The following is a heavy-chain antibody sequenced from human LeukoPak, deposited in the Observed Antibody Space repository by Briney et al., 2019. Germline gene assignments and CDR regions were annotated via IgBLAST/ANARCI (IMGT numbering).Heavy chain of an antibody. CDR2: INPSVGSA. CDR1: GGTFSSYA. D-gene: IGHD3-10*01. Sequence: GASVKVSCKASGGTFSSYAISWVRQAPGQGLEWMGIINPSVGSANYAQKLQGRVTMTRDTSTSTVYMELSSLRSEDTAVYYCARDVSQGSGSYRNQAFDYWGQGTLVTVSS. J-gene: IGHJ4*02. V-gene: IGHV1-46*04. CDR3: ARDVSQGSGSYRNQAFDY.